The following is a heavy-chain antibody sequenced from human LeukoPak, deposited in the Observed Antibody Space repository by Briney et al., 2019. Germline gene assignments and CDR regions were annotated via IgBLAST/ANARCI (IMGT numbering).Heavy chain of an antibody. Sequence: SVKVSCKASGGTFSSYAISWVRQAPGQGLEWMGGIIPIFGTANYAQKFQGRVTITADKSTSTAYMELSSLRSEDTAVYYCARDHPRTYYYDSSGYSKYDYYYYMDVWGKGTTVTVSS. D-gene: IGHD3-22*01. V-gene: IGHV1-69*06. CDR2: IIPIFGTA. CDR1: GGTFSSYA. J-gene: IGHJ6*03. CDR3: ARDHPRTYYYDSSGYSKYDYYYYMDV.